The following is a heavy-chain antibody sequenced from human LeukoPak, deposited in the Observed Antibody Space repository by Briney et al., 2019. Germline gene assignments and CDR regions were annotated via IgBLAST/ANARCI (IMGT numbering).Heavy chain of an antibody. V-gene: IGHV4-31*03. CDR3: ARSIAARPVDY. Sequence: SETLSLTCTVSGGSISSGGYYWSWIRQHPGKGLEWIGYIYYSGSTYYNPSLKSRVTISVDTSKNQFSLKLSSVTAADTAVYYCARSIAARPVDYWGQGTLVTVS. CDR1: GGSISSGGYY. J-gene: IGHJ4*02. CDR2: IYYSGST. D-gene: IGHD6-6*01.